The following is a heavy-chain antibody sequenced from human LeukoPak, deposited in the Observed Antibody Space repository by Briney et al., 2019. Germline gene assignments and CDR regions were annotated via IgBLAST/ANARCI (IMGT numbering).Heavy chain of an antibody. CDR3: ARGLITMVRGVINLDAFDI. CDR1: GGTFSSYA. D-gene: IGHD3-10*01. CDR2: IIPVFGTS. J-gene: IGHJ3*02. V-gene: IGHV1-69*13. Sequence: ASVKVSCKASGGTFSSYAISWVRQAPGQGLEWMGGIIPVFGTSNYAQKFQGRVTITADESTRTAYMELSSLRSEDTAVYYCARGLITMVRGVINLDAFDIWGQGTMVTVSS.